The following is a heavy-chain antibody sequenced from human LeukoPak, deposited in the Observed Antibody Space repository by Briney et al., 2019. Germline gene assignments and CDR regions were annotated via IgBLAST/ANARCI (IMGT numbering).Heavy chain of an antibody. D-gene: IGHD3-10*01. J-gene: IGHJ6*02. CDR2: IHYSGST. V-gene: IGHV4-30-4*01. CDR3: ARDPKYYYGSGSSPHWV. CDR1: GGSISSGDYY. Sequence: SQTLSLTCTVSGGSISSGDYYWSWIRQPPGKGLEWIGYIHYSGSTYYNPSLKSRVTISVDTSKNQFSLKLSSVTAADTAVYYCARDPKYYYGSGSSPHWVWGQGTTVTVSS.